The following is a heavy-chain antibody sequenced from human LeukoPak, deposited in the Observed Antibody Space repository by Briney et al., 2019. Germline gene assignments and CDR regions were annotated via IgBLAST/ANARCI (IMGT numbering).Heavy chain of an antibody. CDR3: ARDRYDSVYNWFDP. J-gene: IGHJ5*02. Sequence: PSETLSLTCTVSGGSISGYYWTWIRQSAGKGLEWIGRIYVSGSTKYNPSLNPSVKSRVTISVDVSKNQFSLRMSSVTAADMALYYCARDRYDSVYNWFDPWGQGILVTVSS. D-gene: IGHD3-22*01. CDR1: GGSISGYY. V-gene: IGHV4-4*07. CDR2: IYVSGST.